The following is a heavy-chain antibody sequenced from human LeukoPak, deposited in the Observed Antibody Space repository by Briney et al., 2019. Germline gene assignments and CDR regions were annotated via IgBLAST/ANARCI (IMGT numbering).Heavy chain of an antibody. CDR3: AKTPYYYDSSGYPIDAFDI. CDR2: ISSSGSTI. J-gene: IGHJ3*02. V-gene: IGHV3-11*04. CDR1: GFTFSDYY. Sequence: GGSLRLSCAASGFTFSDYYMSWIRQAPGKGLEWVSYISSSGSTIYYADSVKGRFTISRDNAKNSLYLQMNSLRAEDTAVYYCAKTPYYYDSSGYPIDAFDIWGQGTMVTVSS. D-gene: IGHD3-22*01.